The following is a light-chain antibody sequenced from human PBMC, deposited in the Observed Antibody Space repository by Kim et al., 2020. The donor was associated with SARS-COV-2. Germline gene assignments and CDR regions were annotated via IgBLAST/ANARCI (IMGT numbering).Light chain of an antibody. J-gene: IGLJ1*01. CDR2: DVS. CDR1: SSDVGGYNY. V-gene: IGLV2-11*01. Sequence: SVTLSCTGTSSDVGGYNYVSWYQQHPGKAPQPMIYDVSKRPSGVPDRFSGSKSGNTASLTISGLQAEDEADYYCCSYAGSYTNYVFGTGTKVTVL. CDR3: CSYAGSYTNYV.